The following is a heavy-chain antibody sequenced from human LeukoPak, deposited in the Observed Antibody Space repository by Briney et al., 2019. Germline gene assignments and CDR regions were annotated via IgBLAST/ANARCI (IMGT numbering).Heavy chain of an antibody. CDR2: IYYSGST. V-gene: IGHV4-59*11. Sequence: PSETLSLTCTVSGGSISSHYWSWIRQPPGKGLEWIGYIYYSGSTNYNPSLKSRVTISVDTSKNQFSLKLSSVTAADTAVYYCARHGHSPPDGYKMPWYFDYWGQGTLVTVSS. CDR1: GGSISSHY. D-gene: IGHD5-24*01. CDR3: ARHGHSPPDGYKMPWYFDY. J-gene: IGHJ4*02.